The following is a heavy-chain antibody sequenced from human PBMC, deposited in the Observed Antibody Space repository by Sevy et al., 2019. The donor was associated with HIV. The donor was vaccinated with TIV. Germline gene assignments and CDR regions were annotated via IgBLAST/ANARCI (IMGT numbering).Heavy chain of an antibody. Sequence: SETLSLTCTVSGDSGDRTIYYWTWIRQPPGKALEWIGFISHSGYTSYNASLKSRVVLSIDAARNQFSLKLTSVQAADTAIYYCARGGNVNGGLYFDLWFQGSLVTVAS. V-gene: IGHV4-61*01. CDR2: ISHSGYT. J-gene: IGHJ4*02. CDR1: GDSGDRTIYY. CDR3: ARGGNVNGGLYFDL. D-gene: IGHD2-15*01.